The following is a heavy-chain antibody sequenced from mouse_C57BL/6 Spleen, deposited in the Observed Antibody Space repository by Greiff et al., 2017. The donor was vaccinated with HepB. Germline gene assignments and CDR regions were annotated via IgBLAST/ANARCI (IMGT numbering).Heavy chain of an antibody. D-gene: IGHD1-1*01. CDR3: ARSGGSSLYYAMDY. Sequence: QVQLQQSGAELVKPGASAKLSCKASGYTFTSYWMHWVKQRPGRGLEWIGRIDPNSGGTKYNEKFKSKATLTVDKPSSTAYMQLSSLTSEDSAVYYCARSGGSSLYYAMDYWGQGTSVTVSS. CDR2: IDPNSGGT. J-gene: IGHJ4*01. V-gene: IGHV1-72*01. CDR1: GYTFTSYW.